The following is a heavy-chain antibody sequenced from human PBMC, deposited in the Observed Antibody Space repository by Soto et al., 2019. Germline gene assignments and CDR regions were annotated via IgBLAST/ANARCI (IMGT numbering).Heavy chain of an antibody. J-gene: IGHJ3*02. Sequence: SVKVSCKASGGTFSSYAISWVRQAPGQGLEWMGGIIPIFGTANYAQKFQGRVTITADESTSTAYMELSSLRSEDTAVYYCARDTYYYDSSGYLPFDIWGQGTMVTVSS. D-gene: IGHD3-22*01. CDR2: IIPIFGTA. V-gene: IGHV1-69*13. CDR1: GGTFSSYA. CDR3: ARDTYYYDSSGYLPFDI.